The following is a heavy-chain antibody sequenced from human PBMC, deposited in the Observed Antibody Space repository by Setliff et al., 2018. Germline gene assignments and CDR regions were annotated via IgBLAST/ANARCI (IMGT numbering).Heavy chain of an antibody. CDR3: ARSDGGSSGLDY. CDR1: GFTISYYA. CDR2: SRYAENYQ. V-gene: IGHV3-30-3*01. J-gene: IGHJ4*02. D-gene: IGHD2-15*01. Sequence: PGESLRLSCAASGFTISYYAIHWVRQAPGKGLEWVAVSRYAENYQYYADSVKGRFTIPRDNSENTLYLQMNSLRPDDTAVYHCARSDGGSSGLDYWGQGTLVTVSS.